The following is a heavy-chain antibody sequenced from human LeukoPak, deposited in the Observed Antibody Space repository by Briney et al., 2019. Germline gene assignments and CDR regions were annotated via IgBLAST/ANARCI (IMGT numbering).Heavy chain of an antibody. CDR2: INHSGST. CDR3: ARAHGRGNDAFDI. J-gene: IGHJ3*02. Sequence: PSETLSLTCAVYGGSFSGYYLSWIRQPPGKGLEGIGEINHSGSTNYNPSLKSRVTISVDTSKNQFSLKLSSVTAADTAVYYCARAHGRGNDAFDIWGQGTMVTVSS. V-gene: IGHV4-34*01. D-gene: IGHD5-12*01. CDR1: GGSFSGYY.